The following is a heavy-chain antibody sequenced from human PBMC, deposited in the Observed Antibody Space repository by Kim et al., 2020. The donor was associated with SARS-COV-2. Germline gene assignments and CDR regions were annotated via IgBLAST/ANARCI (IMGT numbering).Heavy chain of an antibody. V-gene: IGHV3-23*01. CDR2: ISGGSSGP. Sequence: GGSLRLSCAASGFTLRSNGMSWVRQAPGKGLEWVSDISGGSSGPFYADSVKGRFTISSDDSKDTVYLQMNSLRGEDTAVYNCVGHGGFSTWGQGTLVTGS. CDR3: VGHGGFST. D-gene: IGHD1-26*01. J-gene: IGHJ4*02. CDR1: GFTLRSNG.